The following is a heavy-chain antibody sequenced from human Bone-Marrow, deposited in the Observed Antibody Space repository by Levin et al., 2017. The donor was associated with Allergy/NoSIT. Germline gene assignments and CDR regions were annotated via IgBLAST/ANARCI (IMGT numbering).Heavy chain of an antibody. J-gene: IGHJ4*02. CDR3: ARLHVASTGEEGAFDY. Sequence: RGESLKISCKGSGYSFTNHWIGWVRQMPGKGLEWMGIIFPDDSDDRYGPSFQGQVTISVDKSINTAYLHWSSLKASDTAVYYCARLHVASTGEEGAFDYWGQGTQVTVSS. D-gene: IGHD7-27*01. CDR2: IFPDDSDD. CDR1: GYSFTNHW. V-gene: IGHV5-51*01.